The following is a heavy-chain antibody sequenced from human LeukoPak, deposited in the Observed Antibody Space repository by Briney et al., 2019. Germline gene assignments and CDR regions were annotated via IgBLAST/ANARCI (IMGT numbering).Heavy chain of an antibody. D-gene: IGHD3-10*01. CDR3: ARDLLNGSGSYLGWFDP. CDR2: ISSSGSTI. V-gene: IGHV3-11*01. J-gene: IGHJ5*02. Sequence: GGSLRLSCAASGFTFSDYYMNWIRQAPGEGLEWVSYISSSGSTIYYADSVKGRFTISRDNAKNSLYLQMNSLRAEDTAVYYCARDLLNGSGSYLGWFDPWGQGTLVTVSS. CDR1: GFTFSDYY.